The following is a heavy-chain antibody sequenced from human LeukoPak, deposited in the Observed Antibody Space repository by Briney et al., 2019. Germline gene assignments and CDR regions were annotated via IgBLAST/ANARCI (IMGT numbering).Heavy chain of an antibody. CDR1: GFTFGDYA. D-gene: IGHD3-16*01. CDR2: IRSNAHGGTT. J-gene: IGHJ4*02. Sequence: GGSLRLSCTSSGFTFGDYAINWVRQAPGMGLEWVGFIRSNAHGGTTEYAASVKGRFTISRDDSKSISYLHMNSLKTEDTAVYYCTRDDDPSFDYWGRGTLVTVSS. CDR3: TRDDDPSFDY. V-gene: IGHV3-49*04.